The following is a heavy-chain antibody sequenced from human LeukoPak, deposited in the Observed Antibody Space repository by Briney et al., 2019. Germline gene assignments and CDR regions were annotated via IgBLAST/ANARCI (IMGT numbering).Heavy chain of an antibody. CDR3: VRVVAAPGPVDY. D-gene: IGHD6-13*01. CDR2: INKSGST. CDR1: GGSITGYY. V-gene: IGHV4-4*07. Sequence: SETLSLTCTVSGGSITGYYWSWIRQTADEGLEWIGQINKSGSTNYNPSLKSRVTMSVDTSKNQFSLKLSSVTAADTAVYYCVRVVAAPGPVDYWGQGSLVTVSS. J-gene: IGHJ4*02.